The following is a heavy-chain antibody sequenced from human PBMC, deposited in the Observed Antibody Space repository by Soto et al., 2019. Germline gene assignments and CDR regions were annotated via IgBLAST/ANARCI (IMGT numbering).Heavy chain of an antibody. CDR2: IYESGST. J-gene: IGHJ5*02. CDR3: ARSAFGSGTYDQNWFDP. D-gene: IGHD3-10*01. CDR1: GGSVSRGNYY. Sequence: PSETLSLTCTVSGGSVSRGNYYWSWIRQPPGKGLDWIGYIYESGSTNYNPSPKGRVTISVDTSKNQFSLKLTSVTAADTAVYYCARSAFGSGTYDQNWFDPWGQGTLVTVSS. V-gene: IGHV4-61*01.